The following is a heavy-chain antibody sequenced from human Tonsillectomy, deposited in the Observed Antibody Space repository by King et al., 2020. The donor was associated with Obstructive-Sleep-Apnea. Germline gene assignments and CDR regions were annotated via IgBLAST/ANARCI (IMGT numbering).Heavy chain of an antibody. CDR2: IRRKVYGGTT. Sequence: VQLVESGGGLVQPGRSLRLSCTASGLTFGDYAMSWFRQAPGKGLGWVGFIRRKVYGGTTEYAVSVKGRFTISRDDSKSIAYLQMTSLKTEDTAVYYCTRDLGYYDTSGYLGFYWGQGTLVTVSS. CDR1: GLTFGDYA. V-gene: IGHV3-49*03. J-gene: IGHJ4*02. CDR3: TRDLGYYDTSGYLGFY. D-gene: IGHD3-22*01.